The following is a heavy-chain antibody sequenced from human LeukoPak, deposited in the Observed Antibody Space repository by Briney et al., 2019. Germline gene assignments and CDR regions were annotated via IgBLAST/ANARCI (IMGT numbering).Heavy chain of an antibody. Sequence: GGSLRLSCAASGFTFSSYSMNWVRQAPGKGLEWVSYISSSSSTIYYADSVKGRFTISRDNAKNSLYLQMNSLRAGDTAVYYCARGPGVATIFTDYWGQGTLVTVSS. CDR3: ARGPGVATIFTDY. J-gene: IGHJ4*02. CDR1: GFTFSSYS. V-gene: IGHV3-48*01. CDR2: ISSSSSTI. D-gene: IGHD5-24*01.